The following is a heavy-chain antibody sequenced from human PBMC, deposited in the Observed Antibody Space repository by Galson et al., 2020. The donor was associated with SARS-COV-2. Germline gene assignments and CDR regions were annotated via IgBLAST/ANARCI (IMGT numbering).Heavy chain of an antibody. D-gene: IGHD3-16*01. CDR3: ARELLSDDYVSGSLGADYYYYGMDV. V-gene: IGHV3-30-3*01. J-gene: IGHJ6*02. CDR2: ISYDGSNK. Sequence: GGSLRLSCAASGFTFRSYAMHWVRQAPGKGLEWVAVISYDGSNKYYADSVKGRFTISRDNSKNTLYLQMNSLRAEDTAVYYCARELLSDDYVSGSLGADYYYYGMDVWGQGTTVTVSS. CDR1: GFTFRSYA.